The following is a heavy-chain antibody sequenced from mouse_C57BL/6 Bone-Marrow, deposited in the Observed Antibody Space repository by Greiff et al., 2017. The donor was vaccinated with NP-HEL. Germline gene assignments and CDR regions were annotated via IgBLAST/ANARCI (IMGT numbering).Heavy chain of an antibody. V-gene: IGHV1-52*01. CDR1: GYTFTSYW. D-gene: IGHD4-1*01. CDR2: IDPSDSET. CDR3: ALTNWPVYFDY. Sequence: QVHVKQPGAELVRPGSSVKLSCKASGYTFTSYWMHWVKQRPIQGLEWIGNIDPSDSETHYNQKFKDKATLTVDKSSSTAYMQLSSLTSEDSAVYYCALTNWPVYFDYWGQGTTLTVSS. J-gene: IGHJ2*01.